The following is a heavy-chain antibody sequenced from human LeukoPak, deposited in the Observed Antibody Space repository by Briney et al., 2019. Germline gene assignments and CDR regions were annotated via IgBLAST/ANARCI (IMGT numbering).Heavy chain of an antibody. J-gene: IGHJ4*02. CDR2: IRYDGSNK. Sequence: PGGSLRLSCAASGFTFSSYCMHWVRQAPGKGLEWVAFIRYDGSNKYYADSVKGRFTISRDNSKNTLYLQMNSLRAEDTAVYYCAKVNYYDSSGQYYFDYWGQGCLVTVSS. CDR3: AKVNYYDSSGQYYFDY. V-gene: IGHV3-30*02. D-gene: IGHD3-22*01. CDR1: GFTFSSYC.